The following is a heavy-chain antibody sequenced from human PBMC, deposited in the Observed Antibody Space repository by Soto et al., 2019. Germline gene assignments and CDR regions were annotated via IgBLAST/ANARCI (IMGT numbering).Heavy chain of an antibody. Sequence: QVQLVESGGDLVKPGGSLRLSCAASGYTFSDYYMSWIRQAPGKGLEWISYIDTSGTKIYYADSVKGRFTITRDNAKNSLYLEMXSXRDEDTAVYYCASHYDMWSGYLSPVDYWGQGTLVTVSS. J-gene: IGHJ4*02. CDR3: ASHYDMWSGYLSPVDY. CDR2: IDTSGTKI. D-gene: IGHD3-3*01. V-gene: IGHV3-11*01. CDR1: GYTFSDYY.